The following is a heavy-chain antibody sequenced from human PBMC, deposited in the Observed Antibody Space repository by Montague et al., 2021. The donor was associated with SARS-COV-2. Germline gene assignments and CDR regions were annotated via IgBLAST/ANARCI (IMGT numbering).Heavy chain of an antibody. CDR2: INHIGST. CDR1: GGSFSGYY. Sequence: SETLSLTCAVYGGSFSGYYWSWIRQPPGKGLEWIGEINHIGSTNYNPSLKSRVTISVDTPKDQFSLKLSSVTAADTAVYYCARGRRILLWFGELLSGGDYYGMDVWGQGTTVTVSS. J-gene: IGHJ6*02. V-gene: IGHV4-34*01. D-gene: IGHD3-10*01. CDR3: ARGRRILLWFGELLSGGDYYGMDV.